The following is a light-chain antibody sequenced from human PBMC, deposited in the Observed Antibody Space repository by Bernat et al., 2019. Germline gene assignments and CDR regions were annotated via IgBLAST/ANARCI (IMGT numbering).Light chain of an antibody. V-gene: IGKV2-28*01. J-gene: IGKJ1*01. Sequence: DFVMTQSPLSLPVTPGEPASISCRSSQSLLHSNGYNYLDWYLQKPGQSPQLLIYLGSNRASGVPDRFSGSGSGTDFTLKISRVVAEDVGVYYCMQALQTPPTFGQGTKVEIK. CDR3: MQALQTPPT. CDR2: LGS. CDR1: QSLLHSNGYNY.